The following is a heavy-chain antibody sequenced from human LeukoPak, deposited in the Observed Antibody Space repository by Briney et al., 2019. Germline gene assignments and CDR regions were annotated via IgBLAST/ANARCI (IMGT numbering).Heavy chain of an antibody. Sequence: GGSLRLSCAASGFTFSSYGMHWVRQAPGKGLEWVAFIRYDGSNKYYADSVKGRFTISRDNSRNTLYLQMNSLRAEDTAVYYCAKAGSTSLFDYWGQGTLVTVSS. J-gene: IGHJ4*02. V-gene: IGHV3-30*02. CDR1: GFTFSSYG. D-gene: IGHD2-2*01. CDR3: AKAGSTSLFDY. CDR2: IRYDGSNK.